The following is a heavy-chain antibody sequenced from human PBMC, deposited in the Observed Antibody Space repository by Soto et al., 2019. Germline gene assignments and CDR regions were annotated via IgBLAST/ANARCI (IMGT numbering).Heavy chain of an antibody. CDR1: GFTLGYYG. D-gene: IGHD3-22*01. V-gene: IGHV3-30*18. Sequence: QMRLVESGGGVVQPGRSLRLSCLVSGFTLGYYGTHWVRQAPGKGREWVAHLSYDGVYTAYADSVKGRFTISSDSAKITLFLQMDSLTTDDTAVYYCAKGQRGSSDGMDVWGQGTNVTVSS. CDR2: LSYDGVYT. CDR3: AKGQRGSSDGMDV. J-gene: IGHJ6*02.